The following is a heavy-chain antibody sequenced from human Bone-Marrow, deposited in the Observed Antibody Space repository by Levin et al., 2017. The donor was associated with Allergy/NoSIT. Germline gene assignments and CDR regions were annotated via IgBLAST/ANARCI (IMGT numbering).Heavy chain of an antibody. V-gene: IGHV5-51*01. CDR2: IYPGDSDA. J-gene: IGHJ5*02. Sequence: KVSCKGSGYRFTSYWIAWVRQMPGKGLEWMGIIYPGDSDARYSPSFQGQVTISADKSITTAYLQWSSLKASDTAMYYCARGSGWGSNYLDPWGLGTLVTVSS. CDR1: GYRFTSYW. CDR3: ARGSGWGSNYLDP. D-gene: IGHD6-19*01.